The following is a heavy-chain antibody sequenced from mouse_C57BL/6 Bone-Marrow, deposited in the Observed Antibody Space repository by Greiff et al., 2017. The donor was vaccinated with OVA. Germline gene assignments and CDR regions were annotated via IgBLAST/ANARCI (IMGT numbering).Heavy chain of an antibody. Sequence: VQLQQSGTVLARPGASVKMSCKTSGYTFTSYWMHWVKQRPGQGLEWIGAIYPGNSDTSYNQKFKGKAKLTAVTSASTAYMELSSLTNEDSAVYYCTSFYDGYSYYFDYWGQGTTLTVSS. CDR2: IYPGNSDT. CDR1: GYTFTSYW. D-gene: IGHD2-3*01. J-gene: IGHJ2*01. V-gene: IGHV1-5*01. CDR3: TSFYDGYSYYFDY.